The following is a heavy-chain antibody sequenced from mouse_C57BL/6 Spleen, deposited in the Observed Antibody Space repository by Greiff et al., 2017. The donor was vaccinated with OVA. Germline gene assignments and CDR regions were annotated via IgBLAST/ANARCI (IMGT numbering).Heavy chain of an antibody. J-gene: IGHJ3*01. CDR3: ARTLVYDGYYEEFAY. D-gene: IGHD2-3*01. V-gene: IGHV1-80*01. Sequence: QVQLQQSGAELVKPGASVKISCKASGYAFSSYWMNWVKQRPGQGLEWIGQIYPGDGDTNYNGKFKGKATLTADQSSSTAYMQLSSLTSEDSAVYFCARTLVYDGYYEEFAYWGQGTLVTVSA. CDR2: IYPGDGDT. CDR1: GYAFSSYW.